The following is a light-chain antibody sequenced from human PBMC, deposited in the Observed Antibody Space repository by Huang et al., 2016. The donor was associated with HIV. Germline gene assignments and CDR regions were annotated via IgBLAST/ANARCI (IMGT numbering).Light chain of an antibody. CDR3: QQYNSYPWT. V-gene: IGKV1-5*01. J-gene: IGKJ1*01. CDR2: ESS. CDR1: QNVGTW. Sequence: SLTITCRASQNVGTWLAWYQEKPGKAPKLLISESSTLESGVPSTFSGSGFGTEFTLTITNLQPDNFATYYCQQYNSYPWTFDQGTKVEI.